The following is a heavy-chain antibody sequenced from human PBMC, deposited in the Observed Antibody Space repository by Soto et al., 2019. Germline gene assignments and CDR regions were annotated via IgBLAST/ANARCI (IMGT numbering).Heavy chain of an antibody. CDR1: GFTFSNFA. D-gene: IGHD1-7*01. CDR2: ISTSGDNT. CDR3: TRESCQLRCPLEY. J-gene: IGHJ4*02. Sequence: GGSLRLSCAVSGFTFSNFAMSWVRQAPGKGLEWVSTISTSGDNTYYADVLKGRFTISRDSSKNTVYLQMDSLRAEDTAIYYSTRESCQLRCPLEYWGQGILVIVSS. V-gene: IGHV3-23*01.